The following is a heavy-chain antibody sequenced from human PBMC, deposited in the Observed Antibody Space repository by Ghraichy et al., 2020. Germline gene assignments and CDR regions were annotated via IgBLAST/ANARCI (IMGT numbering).Heavy chain of an antibody. Sequence: GESLKISCKGSGYSFTSYWIGWVRQMPGKGLEWMGIIYPGDSDTRYSPSFQGQVTISADKSISTAYLQWSSLKASDTAMYYCARHEPPGQDSSGYYEQYFQHWGQGTLVTVSS. CDR1: GYSFTSYW. CDR3: ARHEPPGQDSSGYYEQYFQH. J-gene: IGHJ1*01. D-gene: IGHD3-22*01. V-gene: IGHV5-51*01. CDR2: IYPGDSDT.